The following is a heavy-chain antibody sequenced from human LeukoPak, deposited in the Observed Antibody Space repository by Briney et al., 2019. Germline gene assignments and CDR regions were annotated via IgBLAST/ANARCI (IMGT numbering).Heavy chain of an antibody. D-gene: IGHD6-13*01. CDR1: GFTFSSDG. Sequence: GGSLRLSCAASGFTFSSDGMSWVRRAPGKGLEWVSAIIGGGGSTYYADSVKGRVTISRDNSKNTLYLQMNSLRAEDTALYYCARGARTSSSWERFDYWGQGTLVTASS. CDR2: IIGGGGST. J-gene: IGHJ4*02. CDR3: ARGARTSSSWERFDY. V-gene: IGHV3-23*01.